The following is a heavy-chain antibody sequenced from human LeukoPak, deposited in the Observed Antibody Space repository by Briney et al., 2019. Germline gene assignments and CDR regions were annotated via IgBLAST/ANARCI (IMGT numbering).Heavy chain of an antibody. J-gene: IGHJ4*02. D-gene: IGHD3-22*01. V-gene: IGHV3-23*01. CDR1: GFTFSSYA. CDR2: ISGSGGST. CDR3: AKVHDSSGWSFDY. Sequence: GGSLRLSCAASGFTFSSYAVSWVRQAPGKGLEWVSAISGSGGSTYYADSVKGRFTISRDNSKNTLYLQMNSLRAEDTAVYYCAKVHDSSGWSFDYWGQGTLVTVSS.